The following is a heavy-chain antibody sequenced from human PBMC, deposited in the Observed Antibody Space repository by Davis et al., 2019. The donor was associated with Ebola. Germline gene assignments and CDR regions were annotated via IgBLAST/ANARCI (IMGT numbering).Heavy chain of an antibody. J-gene: IGHJ6*03. D-gene: IGHD2-2*01. V-gene: IGHV4-34*01. Sequence: MPSETLSLTCAVYGGSFSGYYWSWIRQPPGKGLEWIGEINHSGSTNYNPSLKSRVTISVDTSKNQFPLKLSSVTAADTAVYYCARGVVVVPAARPYYFYYYMDVWGKGTTVTVSS. CDR3: ARGVVVVPAARPYYFYYYMDV. CDR1: GGSFSGYY. CDR2: INHSGST.